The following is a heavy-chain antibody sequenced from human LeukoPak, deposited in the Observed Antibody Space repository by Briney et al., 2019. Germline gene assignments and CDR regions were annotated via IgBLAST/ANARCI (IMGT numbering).Heavy chain of an antibody. J-gene: IGHJ4*02. V-gene: IGHV3-74*01. D-gene: IGHD6-13*01. Sequence: GGSLRLSCAASGFTFSSYSMNWVRQAPGKGLEWVSRINTDGSRTDHADSVKGRFTISRDNAKNSLYLQMNSLRAEDTAVYYCAREMAAAGDYWGQGALVTASS. CDR2: INTDGSRT. CDR1: GFTFSSYS. CDR3: AREMAAAGDY.